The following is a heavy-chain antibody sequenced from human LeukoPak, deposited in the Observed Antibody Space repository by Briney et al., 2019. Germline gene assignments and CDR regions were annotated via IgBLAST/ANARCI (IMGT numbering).Heavy chain of an antibody. CDR3: ARDRFYAFDI. V-gene: IGHV3-48*02. CDR2: ISSSGSTI. CDR1: GFTFSTYG. J-gene: IGHJ3*02. Sequence: PGRSLRLSCAASGFTFSTYGMHWVRQAPGKGLEWVSYISSSGSTIYYADSVKGRFTISRDNAKNSLYLQINSLRDEDTAVYFCARDRFYAFDIWGQGTMVTVSS.